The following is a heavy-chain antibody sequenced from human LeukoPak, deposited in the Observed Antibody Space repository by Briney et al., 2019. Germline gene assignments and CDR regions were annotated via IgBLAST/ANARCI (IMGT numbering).Heavy chain of an antibody. V-gene: IGHV3-74*03. CDR1: GFTFSDHW. J-gene: IGHJ5*02. D-gene: IGHD2/OR15-2a*01. CDR2: VNNDGSGT. Sequence: GGSLRLSCAASGFTFSDHWMHWVRQVPGKGLVWVSHVNNDGSGTMYADSVKGRFTISRDNARNTLYLQMNSLRAEDSAVYYCVRDAPNSRFDPWGQGTLVTVSS. CDR3: VRDAPNSRFDP.